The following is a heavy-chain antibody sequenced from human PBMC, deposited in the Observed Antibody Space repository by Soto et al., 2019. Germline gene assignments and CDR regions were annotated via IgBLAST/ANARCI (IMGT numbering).Heavy chain of an antibody. CDR2: IYQSGST. D-gene: IGHD2-2*01. V-gene: IGHV4-30-2*01. CDR1: GGSISSGGYS. Sequence: PSETLSLTCAASGGSISSGGYSWSWIRQPPGKGLEWIGYIYQSGSTYYNPSLKSRVTISVDRSRNQFSLKLSSVTAAATAVYLCGTQSSSISSAYYSYAMDVWGQGTTVTVSS. J-gene: IGHJ6*02. CDR3: GTQSSSISSAYYSYAMDV.